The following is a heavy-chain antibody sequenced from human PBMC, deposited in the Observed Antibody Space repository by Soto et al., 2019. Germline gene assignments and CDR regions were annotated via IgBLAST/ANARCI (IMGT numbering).Heavy chain of an antibody. J-gene: IGHJ4*02. CDR1: GYTFTSYG. Sequence: QVQLVQSGAEVEKPGASVKVSCKASGYTFTSYGISWVRQAPGQGLEWKGWISGDNDRTNYPQKLQGRVTMTTDTSTSTAYMELRSLRSDDTAVYYCARDHNFVRDHWGQGTLVTVSS. CDR3: ARDHNFVRDH. V-gene: IGHV1-18*01. CDR2: ISGDNDRT. D-gene: IGHD1-1*01.